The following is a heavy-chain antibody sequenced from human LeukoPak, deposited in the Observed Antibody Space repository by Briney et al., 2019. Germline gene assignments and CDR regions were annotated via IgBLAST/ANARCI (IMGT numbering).Heavy chain of an antibody. CDR3: ARDSTLRYFDWLSPENWFDP. V-gene: IGHV1-18*01. CDR2: IRAYNGNT. J-gene: IGHJ5*02. Sequence: GSSVKVSCKASGYTFTSYGISWVRQAPGQGLEWMGWIRAYNGNTNYAQKPQGRVTMTTDTSTSTAYMELKSLRSDDTAVYYCARDSTLRYFDWLSPENWFDPWGQGTLVTVSS. CDR1: GYTFTSYG. D-gene: IGHD3-9*01.